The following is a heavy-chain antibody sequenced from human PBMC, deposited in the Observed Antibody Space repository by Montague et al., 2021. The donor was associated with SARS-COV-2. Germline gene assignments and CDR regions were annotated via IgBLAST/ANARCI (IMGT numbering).Heavy chain of an antibody. D-gene: IGHD3-3*01. V-gene: IGHV3-66*02. CDR1: GFTLGSNA. CDR3: VSFWSVYFAGY. CDR2: IYSGGST. Sequence: SLRLSCAASGFTLGSNAMNWIRQAPGKGLEWVSLIYSGGSTYYKASVKGRFTLYSDNSQNTVYLQMNSLRAEDTALYYCVSFWSVYFAGYWGRGTLVTVSS. J-gene: IGHJ4*02.